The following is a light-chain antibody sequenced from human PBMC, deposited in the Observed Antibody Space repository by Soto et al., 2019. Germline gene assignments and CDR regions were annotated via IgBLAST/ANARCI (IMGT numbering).Light chain of an antibody. Sequence: EIVMTQSPGTLSLSPGETATLSCRASQSVSSNYVAWFHQKPGQAPRLLIYGASSRATGVPDRFSASGSGTDFTLTISSLQPEDFATYYCQQSYSTPLTFGGGTKVEIK. CDR1: QSVSSNY. CDR3: QQSYSTPLT. J-gene: IGKJ4*01. V-gene: IGKV3-20*01. CDR2: GAS.